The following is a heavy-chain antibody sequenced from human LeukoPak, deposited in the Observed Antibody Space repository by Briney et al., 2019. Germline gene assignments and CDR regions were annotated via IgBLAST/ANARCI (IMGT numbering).Heavy chain of an antibody. J-gene: IGHJ5*02. Sequence: ASVKVSCKASGYTFTSYGTSWVRQAPGQGLEWMGWISAYNGNTNYAQKLQGRVTMTTDTSTSTAYMELRSLRTDDTAVYYCARDCAAAGTLCWFDPWGQGTLVTVSS. CDR3: ARDCAAAGTLCWFDP. CDR1: GYTFTSYG. CDR2: ISAYNGNT. D-gene: IGHD6-13*01. V-gene: IGHV1-18*01.